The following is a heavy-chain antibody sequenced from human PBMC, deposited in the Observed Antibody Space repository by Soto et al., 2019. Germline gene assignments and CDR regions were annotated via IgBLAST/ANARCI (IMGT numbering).Heavy chain of an antibody. V-gene: IGHV1-69*01. Sequence: EASVKVSCKASGGTFSSYAISWVRQAPGQGLEWMGGIIPIFGTANYAQKFQGRVTITADESTSTAYMELSSLRSEDTAVYYCARGVPPTMIVVANHGPAFDIWGQGTMVTVSS. CDR1: GGTFSSYA. CDR3: ARGVPPTMIVVANHGPAFDI. J-gene: IGHJ3*02. CDR2: IIPIFGTA. D-gene: IGHD3-22*01.